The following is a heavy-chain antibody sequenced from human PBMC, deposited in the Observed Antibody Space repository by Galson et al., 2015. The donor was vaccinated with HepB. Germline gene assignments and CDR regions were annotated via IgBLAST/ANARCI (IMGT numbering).Heavy chain of an antibody. CDR2: ISAYNGNT. CDR1: GYTFTSYG. J-gene: IGHJ4*02. Sequence: SVKASCKASGYTFTSYGISWVRQAPGQGLEWMGWISAYNGNTNYAQKLQGRVTMTTDTSTSTAYMELRSLRSDDTAVYYCARDPGNTRGFYCSGGSCYYDYWGQGTLVTVSS. D-gene: IGHD2-15*01. V-gene: IGHV1-18*04. CDR3: ARDPGNTRGFYCSGGSCYYDY.